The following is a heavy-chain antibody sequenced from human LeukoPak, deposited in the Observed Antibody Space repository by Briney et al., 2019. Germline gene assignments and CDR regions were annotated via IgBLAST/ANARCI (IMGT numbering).Heavy chain of an antibody. J-gene: IGHJ4*02. CDR2: IYHSGST. D-gene: IGHD3-22*01. CDR3: ARRSGYYSVGDY. CDR1: GGSISSGGYS. V-gene: IGHV4-30-2*01. Sequence: TLSLTCAVSGGSISSGGYSWSWIRQPPGKGLEWIGYIYHSGSTYYNPSLKSRVTISVDRSKNQFSLKLSSVTAADTAVYYCARRSGYYSVGDYWGQGTLVTVSS.